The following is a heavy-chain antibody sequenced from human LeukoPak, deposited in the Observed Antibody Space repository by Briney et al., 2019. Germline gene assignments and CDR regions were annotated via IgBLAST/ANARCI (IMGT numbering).Heavy chain of an antibody. CDR2: IYHSGST. CDR3: ASERMWLRLVDY. V-gene: IGHV4-38-2*01. J-gene: IGHJ4*02. CDR1: GYSISSGYY. Sequence: SETLSLTCAVSGYSISSGYYWGWIRQPPGKGLEWIGSIYHSGSTYYNPSLKSRVTISVDTSKNQFSLKLSSVTAADTAVYYCASERMWLRLVDYWGQGTLVTVSS. D-gene: IGHD5-12*01.